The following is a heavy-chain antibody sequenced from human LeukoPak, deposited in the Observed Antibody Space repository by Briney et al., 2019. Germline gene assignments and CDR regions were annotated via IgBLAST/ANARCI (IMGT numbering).Heavy chain of an antibody. D-gene: IGHD2-2*01. V-gene: IGHV1-18*04. CDR1: GYTFTIYG. CDR2: ISAYNGNT. CDR3: ARDCVVVPAANYYYYGMDV. J-gene: IGHJ6*04. Sequence: ASVKVSCKASGYTFTIYGISWVRQAPGQGLEWMGWISAYNGNTNYAQKLQGRVTMTTDTSTSTAYMELRSLRSDDTAVYYCARDCVVVPAANYYYYGMDVWGKGTTVTVSS.